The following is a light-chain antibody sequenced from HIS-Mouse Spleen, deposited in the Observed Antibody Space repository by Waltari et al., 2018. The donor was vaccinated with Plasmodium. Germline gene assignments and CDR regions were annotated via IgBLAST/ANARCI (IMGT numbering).Light chain of an antibody. CDR3: QVWDSSTVV. CDR1: NIGSKN. J-gene: IGLJ2*01. V-gene: IGLV3-9*01. CDR2: RDS. Sequence: SYELTQPLSVSVALGQTARITCGGNNIGSKNVHWYQQKQGQAPVLVIYRDSNRPSGIPERFSGSNSGNTATLTISRAQAGDEADYYCQVWDSSTVVFGGGTKPTVL.